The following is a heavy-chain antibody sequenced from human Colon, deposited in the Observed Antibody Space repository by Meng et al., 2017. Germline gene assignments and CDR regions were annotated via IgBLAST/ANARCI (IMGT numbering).Heavy chain of an antibody. D-gene: IGHD4-17*01. J-gene: IGHJ4*02. Sequence: QVYLVQSGSELKKPGASVKVSCKASGYDFTNYGMNWVRQAPGQGLEWIGWINTYTGNPAYAQGFTGRFVFSLDTSVSTAYLQISSLKAEDTAVYYCATAVTTVPFDYWGQGTLVTVSS. CDR2: INTYTGNP. CDR3: ATAVTTVPFDY. V-gene: IGHV7-4-1*02. CDR1: GYDFTNYG.